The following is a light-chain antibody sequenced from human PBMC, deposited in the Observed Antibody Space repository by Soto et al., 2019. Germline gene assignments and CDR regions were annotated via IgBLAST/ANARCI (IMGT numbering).Light chain of an antibody. Sequence: AIRMTQSPSSLSASTGDRVTITFRVSQGISSYLAWYQQKPGKAPKLLIYAASTLQSGVPSRFSGSGSGTDFTLTIDSLQPEDFATYYCQQSYTTPRITFGQGTRLEIK. CDR3: QQSYTTPRIT. CDR2: AAS. J-gene: IGKJ5*01. CDR1: QGISSY. V-gene: IGKV1-8*01.